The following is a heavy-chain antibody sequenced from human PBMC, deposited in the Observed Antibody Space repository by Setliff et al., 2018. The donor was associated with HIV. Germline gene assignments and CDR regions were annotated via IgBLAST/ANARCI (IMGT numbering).Heavy chain of an antibody. Sequence: SVKVSCKASGYNFINNGISWVRQAPGQGLEWMAWISGYNGNTNYAPKFQGRVTLTTDTSTSTSYMELRSLRSDDTAFYYCARAMSVADWFDPWGQGSLVTVSS. D-gene: IGHD6-19*01. CDR3: ARAMSVADWFDP. V-gene: IGHV1-18*01. CDR2: ISGYNGNT. CDR1: GYNFINNG. J-gene: IGHJ5*02.